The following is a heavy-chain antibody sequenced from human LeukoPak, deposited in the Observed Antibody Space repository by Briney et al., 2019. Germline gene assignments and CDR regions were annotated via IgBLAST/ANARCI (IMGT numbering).Heavy chain of an antibody. CDR3: AKVGGVIAVAGNFDY. CDR2: ISGSGGST. J-gene: IGHJ4*02. V-gene: IGHV3-23*01. D-gene: IGHD6-13*01. CDR1: GFTFSSYA. Sequence: GGSLTLSCAASGFTFSSYAMSWVRQAPGKGLEWVSAISGSGGSTYYADSVKGRFTSARDNSKNTLYLQMNSLRAEDTAVYYCAKVGGVIAVAGNFDYWGQGTLVTVSS.